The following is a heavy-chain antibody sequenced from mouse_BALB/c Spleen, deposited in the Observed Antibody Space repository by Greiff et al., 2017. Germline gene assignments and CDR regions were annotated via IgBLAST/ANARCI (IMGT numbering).Heavy chain of an antibody. CDR2: IDPENGDT. J-gene: IGHJ2*01. CDR1: GFNIKDTY. V-gene: IGHV14-4*02. CDR3: KTYYY. Sequence: VQLKQSGAELVKPGASVTLSCTASGFNIKDTYMHWVKQRPEQGLEWIGWIDPENGDTEYAPKFQGKATMTADKSSNTAYLQLSSLTSEDTAVYYCKTYYYWGQGTTLTVSS.